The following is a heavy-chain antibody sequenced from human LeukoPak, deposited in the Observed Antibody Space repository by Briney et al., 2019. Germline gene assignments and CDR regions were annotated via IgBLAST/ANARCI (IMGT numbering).Heavy chain of an antibody. J-gene: IGHJ5*02. CDR3: ARAYCSGGSCYSSRGMFDP. CDR2: INHSGST. Sequence: SETLSLTCAVYGGSFSGYYWSWIRQPPGKGLEWIGEINHSGSTNYNPSLKSRVTISVDTSKNQFSLKLNSVTAADTAVYYCARAYCSGGSCYSSRGMFDPWGQGTLVTVSS. D-gene: IGHD2-15*01. CDR1: GGSFSGYY. V-gene: IGHV4-34*01.